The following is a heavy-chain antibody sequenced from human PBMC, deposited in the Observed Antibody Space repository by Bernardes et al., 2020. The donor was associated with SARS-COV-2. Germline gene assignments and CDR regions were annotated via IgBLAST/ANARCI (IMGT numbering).Heavy chain of an antibody. CDR2: FSSSGPYT. J-gene: IGHJ4*02. D-gene: IGHD6-19*01. Sequence: GGSLRLSCAVSGFTVTSYAMSWVRQAPGKGLQWVATFSSSGPYTYYADSVKGRFTVSRDTSQNTLYLQMNSLRAEDTAVYYCAKDRLYSSPHNPIDYWGQGTLV. CDR3: AKDRLYSSPHNPIDY. V-gene: IGHV3-23*01. CDR1: GFTVTSYA.